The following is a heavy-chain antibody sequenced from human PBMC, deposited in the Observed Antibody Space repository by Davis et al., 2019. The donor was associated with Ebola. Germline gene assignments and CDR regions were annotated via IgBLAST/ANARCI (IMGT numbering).Heavy chain of an antibody. CDR2: ISYDGSNK. CDR3: AKDAVERFLEWYTPGWFDP. CDR1: GFTFSSYA. J-gene: IGHJ5*02. V-gene: IGHV3-30-3*01. D-gene: IGHD3-3*01. Sequence: PGGSLRLSCAASGFTFSSYAMHWVRQAPGKGLEWVAVISYDGSNKYYADSVKGRFTISRDNSKNTLYLQMNSLRAEDTAVYYCAKDAVERFLEWYTPGWFDPWGQGTLVTVSS.